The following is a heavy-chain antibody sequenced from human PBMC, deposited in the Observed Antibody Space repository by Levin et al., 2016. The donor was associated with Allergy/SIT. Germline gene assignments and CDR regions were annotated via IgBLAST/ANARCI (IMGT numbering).Heavy chain of an antibody. Sequence: GESLKISCAASGFTFSTYAMSWVRQAPGKGLEWVSLIGDRGVSTYYADSVKGRFTISRDNSKNTLYLQMNNLRAEDTAVYYCAKVVVTHMAYYFDYWGQGTLVTVSS. CDR3: AKVVVTHMAYYFDY. V-gene: IGHV3-23*01. D-gene: IGHD3-16*02. CDR2: IGDRGVST. CDR1: GFTFSTYA. J-gene: IGHJ4*02.